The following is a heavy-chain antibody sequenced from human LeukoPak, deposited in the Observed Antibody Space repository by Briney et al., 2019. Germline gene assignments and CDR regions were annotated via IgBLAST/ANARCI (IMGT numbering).Heavy chain of an antibody. Sequence: GGSLRLSCAAPGFTFSSYEMNWVRQAPGKGLEWVSYISSSGSTIYYADSVKGRFTISRDNAKNSLYLQMNSLRAEDTAVYYCARDSTVNYYYYMDVWGKGTTVTISS. CDR3: ARDSTVNYYYYMDV. CDR1: GFTFSSYE. J-gene: IGHJ6*03. V-gene: IGHV3-48*03. D-gene: IGHD4-17*01. CDR2: ISSSGSTI.